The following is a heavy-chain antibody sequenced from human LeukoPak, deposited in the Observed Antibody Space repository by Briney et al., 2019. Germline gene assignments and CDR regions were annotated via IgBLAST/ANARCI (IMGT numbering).Heavy chain of an antibody. D-gene: IGHD3-22*01. J-gene: IGHJ4*02. Sequence: PSETLSLTCTVSGGSISSGGYYWSWIRQHPGKGLEWIGYIYYSGSTYYNPSLKSRVTISVDTSKNQFSLKLSSVTAADTAAYYCARDRGWGDSSGYYGWYYFDYWGQGTLVTASS. CDR2: IYYSGST. CDR3: ARDRGWGDSSGYYGWYYFDY. CDR1: GGSISSGGYY. V-gene: IGHV4-31*03.